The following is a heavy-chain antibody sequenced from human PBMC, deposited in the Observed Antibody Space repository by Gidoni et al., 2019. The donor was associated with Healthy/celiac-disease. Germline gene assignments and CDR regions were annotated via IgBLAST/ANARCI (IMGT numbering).Heavy chain of an antibody. CDR3: AREVSSSWTGNYFDY. CDR1: GYTFTSYG. V-gene: IGHV1-18*01. J-gene: IGHJ4*02. Sequence: QVQLVQSGAEVKKPGASVKVSCKASGYTFTSYGISWVRPAPGQGLEWMGWISAYNGNTNYAQKRQGRVTMTTDTSTSTAYMELRSLRSDDTAVYYCAREVSSSWTGNYFDYWGQGTLVTVSS. CDR2: ISAYNGNT. D-gene: IGHD6-13*01.